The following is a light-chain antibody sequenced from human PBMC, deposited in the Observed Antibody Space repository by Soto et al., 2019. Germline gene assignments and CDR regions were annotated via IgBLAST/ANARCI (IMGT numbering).Light chain of an antibody. CDR2: GAS. V-gene: IGKV3D-20*01. CDR3: QQHSGWPWT. CDR1: QSVSRNY. Sequence: EIVLTQSPATLSLSPGERATLSCGASQSVSRNYLAWYQHKPGLAPRLLVYGASTRATGTPARFSGSGSGTEFTLTISSLESEDFAVYYCQQHSGWPWTFGQGTKVDNK. J-gene: IGKJ1*01.